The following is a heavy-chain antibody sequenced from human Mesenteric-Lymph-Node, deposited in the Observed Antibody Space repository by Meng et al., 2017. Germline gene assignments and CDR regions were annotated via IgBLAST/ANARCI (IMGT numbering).Heavy chain of an antibody. CDR2: IYYSGST. D-gene: IGHD2-2*01. J-gene: IGHJ4*02. V-gene: IGHV4-30-4*01. CDR1: GGSISSGDSY. Sequence: QVQLQESGPGLVKPSQTLSLTCSVSGGSISSGDSYWSWIRQPPGKGLEWIGYIYYSGSTYYNPSLRSRITISVDTSKNQFSLRLRSVTAADTAVYFCARGELLWDYWGQGTLVTVSS. CDR3: ARGELLWDY.